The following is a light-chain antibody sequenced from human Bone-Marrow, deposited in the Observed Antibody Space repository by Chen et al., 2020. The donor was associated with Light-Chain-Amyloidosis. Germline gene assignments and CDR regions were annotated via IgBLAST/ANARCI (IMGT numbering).Light chain of an antibody. CDR2: DDS. CDR3: QVWDRSSDRAV. Sequence: SYVLTQPSSVSVAPGQTATIACGGNNIGSTSVHWYQQTPGQAPLLVVYDDSDRPSGIPERLSCSNSGNTATLTMSRVEAGDEADYYCQVWDRSSDRAVFGGGTKLNVL. V-gene: IGLV3-21*02. CDR1: NIGSTS. J-gene: IGLJ3*02.